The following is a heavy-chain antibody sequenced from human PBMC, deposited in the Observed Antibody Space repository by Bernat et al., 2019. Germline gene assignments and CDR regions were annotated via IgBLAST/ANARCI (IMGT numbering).Heavy chain of an antibody. CDR3: ATDYDFWSGYHYYYYGMDV. V-gene: IGHV3-7*01. CDR1: GFTFSTSW. Sequence: DVQLVESGGGLVQPGGSLRLSCAASGFTFSTSWMNWVRQAPGKGLEWVANIKADGGEIYYKDSVKGRFTISRDNAKNSLYLQMNSLRAEDTAVYYCATDYDFWSGYHYYYYGMDVWGQGTTVTVSS. D-gene: IGHD3-3*01. J-gene: IGHJ6*02. CDR2: IKADGGEI.